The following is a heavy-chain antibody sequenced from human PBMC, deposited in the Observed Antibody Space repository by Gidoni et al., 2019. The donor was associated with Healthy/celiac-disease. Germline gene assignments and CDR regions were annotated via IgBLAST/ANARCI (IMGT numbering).Heavy chain of an antibody. J-gene: IGHJ5*02. CDR3: ARVRMAHNWFDP. Sequence: EVQLVASGGGLVQPAGSLILSCAASGFTFSSYWMHWIRQAPGKGLVWVSRINSDGRSTSYADSGKGRFTIYRENAKNTLYLQMNSLRAEDTDVYYCARVRMAHNWFDPWGQGTLVTVSS. V-gene: IGHV3-74*01. CDR1: GFTFSSYW. CDR2: INSDGRST.